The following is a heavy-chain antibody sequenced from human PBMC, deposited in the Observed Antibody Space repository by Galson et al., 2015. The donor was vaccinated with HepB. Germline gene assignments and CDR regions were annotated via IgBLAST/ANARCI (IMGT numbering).Heavy chain of an antibody. D-gene: IGHD4-23*01. CDR3: TTDLATVVTPYAFDI. Sequence: SLRLSCAASGFTFSHAWMSWVRQAPGKGLEWVGRIKSKTDGGTTDYAAPVKGRFTISRDDSKNTLYLQMNSLKTEDTAVYYCTTDLATVVTPYAFDIWGQRTMVNVPS. CDR1: GFTFSHAW. V-gene: IGHV3-15*01. CDR2: IKSKTDGGTT. J-gene: IGHJ3*02.